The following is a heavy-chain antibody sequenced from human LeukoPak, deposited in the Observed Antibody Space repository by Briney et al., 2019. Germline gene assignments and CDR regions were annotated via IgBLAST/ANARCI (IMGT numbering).Heavy chain of an antibody. CDR3: ARVGTYGSGSYLSWLDY. Sequence: PSETLSLTCTVSGGSISSYYWSWIRQPPGKGLEWIGYIYYSGSTNYNPSLKSRVTISVDTSKNQFSLKLSSVTAADTAVYYCARVGTYGSGSYLSWLDYWGRGILVTVSS. D-gene: IGHD3-10*01. CDR1: GGSISSYY. J-gene: IGHJ4*02. V-gene: IGHV4-59*01. CDR2: IYYSGST.